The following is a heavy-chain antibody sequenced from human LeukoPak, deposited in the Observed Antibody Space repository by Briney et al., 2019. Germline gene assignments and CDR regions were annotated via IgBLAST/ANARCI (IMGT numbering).Heavy chain of an antibody. CDR2: ISGSGGST. J-gene: IGHJ3*02. CDR1: GFTFSSYA. CDR3: AKARVQLWLGPDAFDI. V-gene: IGHV3-23*01. D-gene: IGHD5-18*01. Sequence: GGSLRLSCAASGFTFSSYAMSWVRQAPGKGLEWVSAISGSGGSTYYADSVKGRFTISRDNSKNTLYLQMNSLRAKDTAVYYCAKARVQLWLGPDAFDIWGQGTMVTVSS.